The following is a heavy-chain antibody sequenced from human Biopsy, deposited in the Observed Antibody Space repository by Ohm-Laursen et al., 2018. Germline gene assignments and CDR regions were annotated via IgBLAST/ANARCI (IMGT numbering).Heavy chain of an antibody. J-gene: IGHJ5*02. CDR1: GGSISSGGSY. CDR2: IFNSANT. V-gene: IGHV4-31*01. CDR3: ARGDYFDSNGYFWFDP. Sequence: TLSLTCAVSGGSISSGGSYWSWIRQRPGKGLEGIGYIFNSANTYYNPSLKNLITISVDTSKNQFSLKLNSVTAADTAVYYCARGDYFDSNGYFWFDPWGQGTLVTVSS. D-gene: IGHD3-22*01.